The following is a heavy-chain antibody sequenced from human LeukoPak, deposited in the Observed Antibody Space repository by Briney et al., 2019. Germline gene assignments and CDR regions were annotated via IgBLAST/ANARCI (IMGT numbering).Heavy chain of an antibody. CDR3: ARDVGYCSGGSCYPTAEYFHH. CDR2: IRAYNGNT. CDR1: GYTFTSYG. Sequence: ASVKVSCKASGYTFTSYGITWVRQAPGQGLEWMGWIRAYNGNTNYEQKFQGRVTMTTDTSTSTAYMELRSLRSDDTAVYYCARDVGYCSGGSCYPTAEYFHHWGQGTLVTVSS. D-gene: IGHD2-15*01. V-gene: IGHV1-18*01. J-gene: IGHJ1*01.